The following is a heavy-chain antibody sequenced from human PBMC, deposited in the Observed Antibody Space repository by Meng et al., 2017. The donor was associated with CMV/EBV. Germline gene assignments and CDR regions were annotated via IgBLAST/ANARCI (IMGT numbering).Heavy chain of an antibody. Sequence: GGSLRLSCAASGFTFSSYEMNWVRQAPGKGLEWVSYISSSGSTIYYADSVKGRFTISRDNAKNSLYLQMNSLRAEDTAVYYCARLRGTVPRLEYYYYYYGMDVWGQGTTVTVSS. J-gene: IGHJ6*02. CDR2: ISSSGSTI. CDR3: ARLRGTVPRLEYYYYYYGMDV. CDR1: GFTFSSYE. V-gene: IGHV3-48*03. D-gene: IGHD3-3*01.